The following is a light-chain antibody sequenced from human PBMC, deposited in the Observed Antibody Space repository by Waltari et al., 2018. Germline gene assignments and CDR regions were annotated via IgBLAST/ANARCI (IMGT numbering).Light chain of an antibody. Sequence: QSALTQPASVSGTLGQSITISCTGTTSDVGNYDLVSWYQQHPGKAPKLLICEVIKRPSGGSSRFSVSESGNTASLTISGLQAEDEADYYCCSYAGRGTYVFGSGTKVTVL. CDR1: TSDVGNYDL. J-gene: IGLJ1*01. CDR3: CSYAGRGTYV. V-gene: IGLV2-23*02. CDR2: EVI.